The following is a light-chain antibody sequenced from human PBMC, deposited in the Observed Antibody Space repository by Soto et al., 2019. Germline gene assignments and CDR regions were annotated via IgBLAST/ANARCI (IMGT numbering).Light chain of an antibody. J-gene: IGKJ1*01. CDR3: QQSYSSWWT. Sequence: DIQMTQSPSSLSASVGDRVTISCRAGETVDKYLNWYQQKPGKAPKLLIYAASILQSGVPSRFSGSGSGTDFTLTINSLQPEDFATYYCQQSYSSWWTFGQGTKVEI. CDR1: ETVDKY. CDR2: AAS. V-gene: IGKV1-39*01.